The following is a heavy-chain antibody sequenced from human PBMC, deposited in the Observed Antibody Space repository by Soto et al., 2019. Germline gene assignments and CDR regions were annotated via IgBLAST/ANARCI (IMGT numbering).Heavy chain of an antibody. Sequence: SETLSLTCTVSGDSISTGSYYWGWIRQPPGKGLEWIGSIYYSGNTYYNPSLKSRVTISVDTSKNQFSLKLRSVTAADTAVYYCTRHPPLEYGSGNYYNSLFNCWGRGTLVTVSS. CDR1: GDSISTGSYY. J-gene: IGHJ4*02. D-gene: IGHD3-10*01. CDR3: TRHPPLEYGSGNYYNSLFNC. V-gene: IGHV4-39*01. CDR2: IYYSGNT.